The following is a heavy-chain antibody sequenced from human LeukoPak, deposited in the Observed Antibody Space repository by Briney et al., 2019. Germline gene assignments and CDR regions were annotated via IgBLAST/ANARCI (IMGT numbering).Heavy chain of an antibody. CDR1: GGTFSSYA. D-gene: IGHD4-23*01. V-gene: IGHV1-69*05. J-gene: IGHJ4*02. CDR3: ARAEHAHYGGFDY. CDR2: IIPIFGTA. Sequence: EASVKVSCKASGGTFSSYAISWVRQAPGQGLEWMGGIIPIFGTANYAQKFQGRVTITTDESTSTAYMELSSLRSEDTAVYYRARAEHAHYGGFDYWGQGTLVTVSS.